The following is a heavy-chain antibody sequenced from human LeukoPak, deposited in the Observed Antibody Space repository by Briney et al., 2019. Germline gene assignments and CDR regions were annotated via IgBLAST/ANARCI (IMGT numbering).Heavy chain of an antibody. CDR2: IWSDGSSQ. D-gene: IGHD3-22*01. Sequence: LSGGSLRLSCIASGFSFSEHGMHWVRQAPGKGLEWVALIWSDGSSQYYADSVKGRFTISRHNSKNTLYLQMNSLRAEDTAVYYCARYLVVIEDAFDIWGQGTMVTVSS. CDR1: GFSFSEHG. CDR3: ARYLVVIEDAFDI. J-gene: IGHJ3*02. V-gene: IGHV3-30*02.